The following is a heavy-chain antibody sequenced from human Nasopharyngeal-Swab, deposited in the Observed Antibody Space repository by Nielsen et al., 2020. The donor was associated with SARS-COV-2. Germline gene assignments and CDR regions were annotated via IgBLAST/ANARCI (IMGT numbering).Heavy chain of an antibody. D-gene: IGHD3-22*01. CDR2: INHRGST. V-gene: IGHV4-34*01. J-gene: IGHJ5*01. CDR1: GWSFTDYY. CDR3: ARGLVDVNMMLVVIGFSYWLDS. Sequence: ESLKISCAVYGWSFTDYYLTWIRQPPGKGLEWIGEINHRGSTNYNPSLKSRVTISADTSKNQFSLNLSSVTAADTAVYYCARGLVDVNMMLVVIGFSYWLDSWGQGTLVTVSS.